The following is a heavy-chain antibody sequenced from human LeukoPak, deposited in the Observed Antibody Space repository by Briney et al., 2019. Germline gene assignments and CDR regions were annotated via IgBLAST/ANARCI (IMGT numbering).Heavy chain of an antibody. CDR2: IWYDGSNK. V-gene: IGHV3-33*01. Sequence: GGSLRLSCAASGFTFSSCGMHWVRQAPGKGLEWVAVIWYDGSNKYYADSVKGRFTISRDNSQNTLYLQMNSLRAEDTAVYYCARDKEGATTSAFDIWGQGTMVTVSS. D-gene: IGHD1-26*01. CDR3: ARDKEGATTSAFDI. CDR1: GFTFSSCG. J-gene: IGHJ3*02.